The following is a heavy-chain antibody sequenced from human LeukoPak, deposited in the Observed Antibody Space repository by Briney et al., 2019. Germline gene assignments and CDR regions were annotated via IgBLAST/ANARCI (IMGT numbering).Heavy chain of an antibody. D-gene: IGHD4/OR15-4a*01. Sequence: GGSLRLSCAASGFTFSSYSMNWVRQAPGKGLEWVSYISSSSSTIYYADSVKGRFTISRDNAKNSLYLQMNSLRAEDTAVYYCASFLKPLTPPNYYHHHGKDVWGQGTPVNVSS. V-gene: IGHV3-48*01. CDR3: ASFLKPLTPPNYYHHHGKDV. J-gene: IGHJ6*02. CDR1: GFTFSSYS. CDR2: ISSSSSTI.